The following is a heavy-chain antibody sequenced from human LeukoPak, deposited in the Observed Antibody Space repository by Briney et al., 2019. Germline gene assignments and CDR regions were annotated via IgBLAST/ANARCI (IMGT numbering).Heavy chain of an antibody. D-gene: IGHD3-9*01. CDR3: ARDFGYGILTGYYTNWFVP. V-gene: IGHV7-4-1*02. J-gene: IGHJ5*02. CDR1: GYTFTSYA. CDR2: INTNTGNP. Sequence: ASVKVSCKASGYTFTSYAMNWVRQAPGQGLEWMGWINTNTGNPTYAQGFTGRFVFSLDTSVSTAYLQISSLKAEDTAVYYCARDFGYGILTGYYTNWFVPWGQGTLVTVSS.